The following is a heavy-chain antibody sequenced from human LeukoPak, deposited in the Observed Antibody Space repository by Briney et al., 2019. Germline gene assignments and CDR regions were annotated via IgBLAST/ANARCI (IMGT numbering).Heavy chain of an antibody. D-gene: IGHD3-10*01. J-gene: IGHJ6*03. CDR1: DGSFSGYY. Sequence: SETLSLTCAVYDGSFSGYYWSWIRQPPGKGLEWIGEINHSGSTNYNPSLKSRVTVSLDTSKSQFSLKVRYVTAADTAVYYCARGLLWFGEGVANMDVWGKGTTVTISS. CDR2: INHSGST. CDR3: ARGLLWFGEGVANMDV. V-gene: IGHV4-34*01.